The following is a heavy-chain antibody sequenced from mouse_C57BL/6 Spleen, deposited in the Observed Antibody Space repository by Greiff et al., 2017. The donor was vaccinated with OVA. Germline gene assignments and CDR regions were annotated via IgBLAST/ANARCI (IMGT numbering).Heavy chain of an antibody. CDR1: GYTFTDYY. J-gene: IGHJ4*01. Sequence: VQLQQSGPELVKPGASVKISCKASGYTFTDYYMNWVKQSHGKSLEWIGDINPNNGGTSYNQKFKGKATLTVDKSSSTAYMELRSLTSGDSAVYYCAWDDSPYAMDYWGQGTSVTVSS. D-gene: IGHD2-4*01. CDR2: INPNNGGT. V-gene: IGHV1-26*01. CDR3: AWDDSPYAMDY.